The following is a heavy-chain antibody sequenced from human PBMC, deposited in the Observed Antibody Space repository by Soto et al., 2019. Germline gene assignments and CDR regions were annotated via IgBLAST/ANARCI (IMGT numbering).Heavy chain of an antibody. J-gene: IGHJ4*02. D-gene: IGHD5-12*01. CDR3: ARQLEYSGYPYYFDY. V-gene: IGHV4-39*01. CDR1: GGSISSSSYY. CDR2: IYYSGST. Sequence: SETLSLTCTVSGGSISSSSYYWGWIRQPPGKGLEWIGSIYYSGSTYYNPSLKSRVTISVDTSKNQFSLKLSSVTAADTAVYYCARQLEYSGYPYYFDYWGQGTLVTVSS.